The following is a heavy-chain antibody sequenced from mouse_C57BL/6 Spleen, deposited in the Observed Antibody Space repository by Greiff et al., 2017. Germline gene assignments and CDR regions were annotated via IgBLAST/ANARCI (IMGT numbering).Heavy chain of an antibody. CDR1: GYTFTSYW. J-gene: IGHJ4*01. CDR3: ARQHGLYAMDY. Sequence: QVQLQQPGAELVKPGASVKLSCKASGYTFTSYWMQWVKQRPGQGLEWIGEIDPSDSYTNYNQKFKGKATLTVYTSSSTAYMKRSSLTSEDTAVYYTARQHGLYAMDYWGQGTSVTVSS. D-gene: IGHD1-1*01. V-gene: IGHV1-50*01. CDR2: IDPSDSYT.